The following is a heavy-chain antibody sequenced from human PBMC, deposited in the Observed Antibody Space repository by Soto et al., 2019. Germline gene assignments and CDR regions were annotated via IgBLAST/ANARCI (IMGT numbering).Heavy chain of an antibody. V-gene: IGHV3-21*01. CDR3: ARDHFGIAAGDFDV. D-gene: IGHD3-3*01. CDR1: GFSFDTYN. J-gene: IGHJ4*02. Sequence: EDHLVESGGGLVKPGGSLRLSCAASGFSFDTYNMNRVRQAPGKGLEWVSSISSGRPDIFYADSVRGRFTISRDDAKKSRFLQMNSLRADDTAVYYGARDHFGIAAGDFDVWGQGTLVTVSS. CDR2: ISSGRPDI.